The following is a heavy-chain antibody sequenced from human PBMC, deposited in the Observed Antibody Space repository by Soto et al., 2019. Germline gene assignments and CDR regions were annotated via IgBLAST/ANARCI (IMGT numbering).Heavy chain of an antibody. D-gene: IGHD7-27*01. J-gene: IGHJ6*03. V-gene: IGHV3-48*01. CDR3: AIDLSWGSNWYYYMDV. CDR2: ISSSSSVI. CDR1: GFILSDCA. Sequence: EVQLVESGGGLVQPGGSLRLSCATSGFILSDCAMNWVRQAPGKGLEWVSYISSSSSVIDYADSVKGRFTVSRDNARNSLYLQMNSPRAEATAVYYCAIDLSWGSNWYYYMDVWGKGTTVTVSS.